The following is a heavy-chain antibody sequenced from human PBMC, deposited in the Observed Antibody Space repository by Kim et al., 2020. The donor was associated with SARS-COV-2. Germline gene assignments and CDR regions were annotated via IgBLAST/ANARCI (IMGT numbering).Heavy chain of an antibody. CDR2: IYHSGST. Sequence: SETLSLTWAVSGGSISSSNWWSWVRQPPGKGLEWIGEIYHSGSTNYNPSLKSRVTISVDKSKNQFSLKLSSVTAADTAVYYCARSQIFIAVADWEDYYYYGMDVWGQGTTVTVSS. CDR3: ARSQIFIAVADWEDYYYYGMDV. V-gene: IGHV4-4*02. J-gene: IGHJ6*02. D-gene: IGHD6-19*01. CDR1: GGSISSSNW.